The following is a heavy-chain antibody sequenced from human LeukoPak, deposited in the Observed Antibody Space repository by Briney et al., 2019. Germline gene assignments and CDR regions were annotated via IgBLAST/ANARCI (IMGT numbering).Heavy chain of an antibody. CDR3: AKSPGQTSTGPDY. D-gene: IGHD1-1*01. V-gene: IGHV3-23*01. CDR1: GFTFSSCS. Sequence: GGSLRLSCAASGFTFSSCSMNWVRQAPGKGLEWVSGISGSAGNTYYADSVKGRFTISRDNSKNTLYSQMNSLRAEDTALYYCAKSPGQTSTGPDYWGQGTLVTVSS. CDR2: ISGSAGNT. J-gene: IGHJ4*02.